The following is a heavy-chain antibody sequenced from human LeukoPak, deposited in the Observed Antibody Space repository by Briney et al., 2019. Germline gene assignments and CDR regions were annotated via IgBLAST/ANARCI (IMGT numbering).Heavy chain of an antibody. CDR3: AKDAIGQYRTYYFDH. CDR2: INVDGSVK. V-gene: IGHV3-74*01. CDR1: GFTFSNYW. D-gene: IGHD1-1*01. Sequence: PGGSLRLSCAASGFTFSNYWMHWVRQVPGKGLVWVSRINVDGSVKSYADSVKGRFTISRDNAKNTVSLQMNSLRAEDTAVYYCAKDAIGQYRTYYFDHWGQGTLVPVSS. J-gene: IGHJ4*02.